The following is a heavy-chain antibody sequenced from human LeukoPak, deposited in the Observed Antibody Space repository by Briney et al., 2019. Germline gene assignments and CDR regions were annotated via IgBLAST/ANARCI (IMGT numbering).Heavy chain of an antibody. J-gene: IGHJ4*02. V-gene: IGHV4-59*12. Sequence: SETLSLTCTVSGGSISSYYWSWIRQPPGKGLEWIGYIYYSGSTNYNPSLKSRVTISVDTSTNPFSLKPRSVTAADTAVSYCARGSLLLYAFWSGRSAGYFDYWGQGTLVTVSS. CDR1: GGSISSYY. CDR2: IYYSGST. CDR3: ARGSLLLYAFWSGRSAGYFDY. D-gene: IGHD3-3*01.